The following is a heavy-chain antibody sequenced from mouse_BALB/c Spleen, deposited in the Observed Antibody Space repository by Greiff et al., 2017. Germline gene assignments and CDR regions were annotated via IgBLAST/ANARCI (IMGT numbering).Heavy chain of an antibody. J-gene: IGHJ3*01. V-gene: IGHV5-4*02. D-gene: IGHD1-1*01. CDR2: ISDGGSYT. CDR1: GFTFSDYY. CDR3: ARHGYYGSFAY. Sequence: EVKLMESGGGLVKPGGSLKLSCAASGFTFSDYYMYWVRQTPEKRLEWVATISDGGSYTYYPDSVKGRVTISRDNTKKTLYLQMSSLRSEDTALYYCARHGYYGSFAYWGQGTLVTVSA.